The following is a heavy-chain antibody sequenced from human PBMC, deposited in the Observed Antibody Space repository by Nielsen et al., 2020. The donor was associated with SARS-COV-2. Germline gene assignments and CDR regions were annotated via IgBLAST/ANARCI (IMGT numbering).Heavy chain of an antibody. V-gene: IGHV3-30-3*02. J-gene: IGHJ6*02. CDR3: AKEASVVLGGMDV. Sequence: SLKISCAASGFTFSSYAMHWVRQAPGKGLEWVAVISYDGSNKYYADSVKGRFTISRDNSKNTLYLQMNSLRAEDTAVYYCAKEASVVLGGMDVWGQGTTVTVSS. CDR1: GFTFSSYA. CDR2: ISYDGSNK. D-gene: IGHD2-21*01.